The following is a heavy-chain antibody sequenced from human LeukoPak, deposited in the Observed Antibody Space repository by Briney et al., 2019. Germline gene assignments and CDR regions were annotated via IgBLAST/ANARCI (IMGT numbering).Heavy chain of an antibody. J-gene: IGHJ6*03. CDR3: AKDMRQYYYYYMDV. CDR2: ISWNSGSI. V-gene: IGHV3-9*03. Sequence: HGGSLRLSCAASGFTFDDYAMHWVRQAPGKGLEWVSGISWNSGSIGYADSVKGRFTISRDNAKNSLYLQMNSLRAEDMALYYCAKDMRQYYYYYMDVWGKGTTVTVSS. CDR1: GFTFDDYA.